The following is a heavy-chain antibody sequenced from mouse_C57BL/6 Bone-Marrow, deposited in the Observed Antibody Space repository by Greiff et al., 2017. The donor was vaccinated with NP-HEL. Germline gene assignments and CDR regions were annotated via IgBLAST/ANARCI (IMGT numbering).Heavy chain of an antibody. Sequence: EVHLVESEGGLVQPGSSMKLSCTASGFTFSDYYMAWVRQVPEKGLEWVANINYDGSSTYYLDSLKSRFIISRDNAKNILYLQMSSLKSEDTATYYCARGDDGTAWFAYWGQGTLVTVSA. CDR2: INYDGSST. V-gene: IGHV5-16*01. CDR3: ARGDDGTAWFAY. CDR1: GFTFSDYY. J-gene: IGHJ3*01. D-gene: IGHD2-3*01.